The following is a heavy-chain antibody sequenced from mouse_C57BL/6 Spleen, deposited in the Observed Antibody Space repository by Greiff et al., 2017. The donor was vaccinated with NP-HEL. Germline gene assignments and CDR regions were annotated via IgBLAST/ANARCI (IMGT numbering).Heavy chain of an antibody. J-gene: IGHJ1*03. CDR1: GYTFTSYW. Sequence: QVQLQQPGAELVKPGASVKLSCKASGYTFTSYWMHWVKQRPGRGLEWIGRIDPNSGGTKYNEKFKSKATLTVDKPSSTAYMQLSSLTSEDSAVYYCAREDDYDVRAIWYFDVWGTGTTVTVSS. CDR3: AREDDYDVRAIWYFDV. D-gene: IGHD2-4*01. CDR2: IDPNSGGT. V-gene: IGHV1-72*01.